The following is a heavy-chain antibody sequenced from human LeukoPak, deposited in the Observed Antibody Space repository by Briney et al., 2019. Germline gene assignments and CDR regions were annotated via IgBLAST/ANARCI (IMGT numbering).Heavy chain of an antibody. Sequence: GGSLRLSXAASGFTFSSYWMSWVRQAPGKGLEWVANIKQDGSEKYYVDSVKGRFIIARDNPKNSLYLQMNSLRAEDTAVYYCARAAGYCSSISCYSFDYWGQGTLVTVSS. CDR1: GFTFSSYW. D-gene: IGHD2-2*01. CDR3: ARAAGYCSSISCYSFDY. J-gene: IGHJ4*02. V-gene: IGHV3-7*01. CDR2: IKQDGSEK.